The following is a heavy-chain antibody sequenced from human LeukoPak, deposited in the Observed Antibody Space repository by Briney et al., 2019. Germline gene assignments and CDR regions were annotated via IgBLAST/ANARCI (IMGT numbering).Heavy chain of an antibody. V-gene: IGHV3-23*01. CDR1: GFTFNIYG. D-gene: IGHD1-1*01. CDR3: TNDVGPGYDWFDP. CDR2: ISGGGENT. J-gene: IGHJ5*02. Sequence: GGSLRLSCAASGFTFNIYGMSWVRQAPGKGLEWVSTISGGGENTHYADSVKGRFTVSRDNSKNTMYLQMNNLRGDDTALYYCTNDVGPGYDWFDPWGQGTQVTVSS.